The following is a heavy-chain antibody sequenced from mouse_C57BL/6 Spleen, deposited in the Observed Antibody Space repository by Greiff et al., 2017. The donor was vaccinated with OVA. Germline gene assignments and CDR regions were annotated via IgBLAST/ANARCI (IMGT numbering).Heavy chain of an antibody. CDR2: TYPSDSET. V-gene: IGHV1-61*01. J-gene: IGHJ2*01. Sequence: QVQLQQPGAELVRPGSSVKLSCKASGYTFTSYWMDWVKQRPGQGLEWIGNTYPSDSETHYNQKFKDKATLTVDKSSSTAYMQLSSLTSEDSAVYYCARSGASYGSNYWGQGTTLTVSS. D-gene: IGHD1-1*01. CDR3: ARSGASYGSNY. CDR1: GYTFTSYW.